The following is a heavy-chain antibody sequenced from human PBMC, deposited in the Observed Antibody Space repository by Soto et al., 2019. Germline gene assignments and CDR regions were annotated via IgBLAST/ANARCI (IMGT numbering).Heavy chain of an antibody. J-gene: IGHJ5*02. CDR3: AKGRFAP. Sequence: SVKVSCKASGYSFTSYGITWVRQAPGQGLEWMGRIIPILGIANYAQKFQGRVTITADKSTSTAYMELSSLRSEDTAVYYCAKGRFAPWGQGTLVTVSS. CDR1: GYSFTSYG. CDR2: IIPILGIA. V-gene: IGHV1-69*04.